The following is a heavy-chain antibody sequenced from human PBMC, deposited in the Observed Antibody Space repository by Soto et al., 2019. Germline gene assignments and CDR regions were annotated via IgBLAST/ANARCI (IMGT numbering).Heavy chain of an antibody. CDR3: ARFWGPVTSVVDDY. CDR1: GFAFSNFG. J-gene: IGHJ4*02. Sequence: QVQLVESGGGVVQPGRSLRLSCAASGFAFSNFGMQWGRQAPGKGLEWVASISYDGNIKKFADSVKGRFTISRDISSNTLYLQMSSLRSEDTAVYYCARFWGPVTSVVDDYWGQGTLVTVSS. V-gene: IGHV3-30*03. CDR2: ISYDGNIK. D-gene: IGHD3-16*01.